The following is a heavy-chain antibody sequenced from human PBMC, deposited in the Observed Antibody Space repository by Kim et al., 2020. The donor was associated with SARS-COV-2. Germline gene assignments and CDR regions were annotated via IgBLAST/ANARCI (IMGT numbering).Heavy chain of an antibody. V-gene: IGHV3-30*07. Sequence: YADSVKGRFTIARDNAKTTLYLQMNSLRAEDTAVYYCASVGSGSYLPVDYWGQGTLVTVSS. J-gene: IGHJ4*02. CDR3: ASVGSGSYLPVDY. D-gene: IGHD1-26*01.